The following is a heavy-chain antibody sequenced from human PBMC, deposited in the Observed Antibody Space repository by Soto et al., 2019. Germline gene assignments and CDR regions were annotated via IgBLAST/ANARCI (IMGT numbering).Heavy chain of an antibody. V-gene: IGHV4-39*01. Sequence: SETLCLTCSVSGGSISSSGYYWGWIRKPPGKGLEWIGSIYYSGSTYYNPSLKSRVTISVDTSKNQFSLKLSSVTAADTAVYYCACIFSGGYGYGFYYYGMDVWGQGTTVTVSS. J-gene: IGHJ6*02. CDR1: GGSISSSGYY. CDR3: ACIFSGGYGYGFYYYGMDV. D-gene: IGHD5-18*01. CDR2: IYYSGST.